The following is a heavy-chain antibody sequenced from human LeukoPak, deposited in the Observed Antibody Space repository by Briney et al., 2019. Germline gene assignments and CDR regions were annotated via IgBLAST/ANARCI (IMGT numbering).Heavy chain of an antibody. D-gene: IGHD3-22*01. J-gene: IGHJ4*02. Sequence: GGSLRLSCAASGFTFSSYAMHWVRQAPGKELEWVAVISYDGSNKYYADSVKGRFTISRDNSKNTLYLQMNSLRAEDTAVYHCARDSSGPIDYWGQGTLVTVSS. CDR1: GFTFSSYA. V-gene: IGHV3-30-3*01. CDR2: ISYDGSNK. CDR3: ARDSSGPIDY.